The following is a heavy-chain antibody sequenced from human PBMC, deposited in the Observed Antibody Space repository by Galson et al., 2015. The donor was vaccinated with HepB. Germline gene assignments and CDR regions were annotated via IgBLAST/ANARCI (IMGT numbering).Heavy chain of an antibody. CDR2: ISSSSLYI. D-gene: IGHD4-23*01. CDR3: ARSLQVSIYGGYRWDAFHI. J-gene: IGHJ3*02. CDR1: GFTFSSYS. V-gene: IGHV3-21*01. Sequence: SLRLSCAASGFTFSSYSMNWVRQAPGKGLEWVSSISSSSLYIYYADSVKGRFTISRDNAKNSLYLQMNSLRVEDTAVYYCARSLQVSIYGGYRWDAFHIWGQGTMVTVSS.